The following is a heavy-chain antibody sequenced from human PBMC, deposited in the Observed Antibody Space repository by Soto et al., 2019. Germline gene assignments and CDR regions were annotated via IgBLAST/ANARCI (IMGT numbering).Heavy chain of an antibody. V-gene: IGHV3-30-3*01. CDR3: ARVPTHCISTSCYVYYYYGMDV. D-gene: IGHD2-2*01. J-gene: IGHJ6*02. CDR1: GLTVRRYA. CDR2: ISYDGSNK. Sequence: GGSLRLSSAASGLTVRRYAMIWGRQAPGKGLEWGAFISYDGSNKYYADSVKGRFTISRDNSKNTLYLQMNSLRAEDTAVYYCARVPTHCISTSCYVYYYYGMDVWGQGPTVTVSS.